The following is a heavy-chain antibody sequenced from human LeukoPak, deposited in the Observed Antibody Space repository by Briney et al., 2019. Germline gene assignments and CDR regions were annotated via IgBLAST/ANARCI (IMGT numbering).Heavy chain of an antibody. V-gene: IGHV4-39*01. D-gene: IGHD6-6*01. CDR2: IYYNGNI. J-gene: IGHJ4*02. Sequence: SETLSLTCSVSGDSISSSSYYWGWLRQPPGKGLEWIGSIYYNGNIYDNPSLKSRVTISVDTSKNQVSLKLSSVTAADTAVYYCARRGSTSSDFYFDYWGQGTLVTVSS. CDR3: ARRGSTSSDFYFDY. CDR1: GDSISSSSYY.